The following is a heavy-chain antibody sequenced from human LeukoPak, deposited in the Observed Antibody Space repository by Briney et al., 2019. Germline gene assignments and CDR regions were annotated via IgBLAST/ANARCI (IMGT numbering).Heavy chain of an antibody. CDR3: AKDDYYGSGSYPGGGYFDY. CDR1: GFTFSSYG. J-gene: IGHJ4*02. Sequence: GGSLRLSCAASGFTFSSYGMHWVRQAPGKGLEWVAVISYDGRNKYYADSVKGRFTISRDNSKNTLYLQMNSLRAEDTAVYYCAKDDYYGSGSYPGGGYFDYWGQGTLVTVSS. D-gene: IGHD3-10*01. V-gene: IGHV3-30*18. CDR2: ISYDGRNK.